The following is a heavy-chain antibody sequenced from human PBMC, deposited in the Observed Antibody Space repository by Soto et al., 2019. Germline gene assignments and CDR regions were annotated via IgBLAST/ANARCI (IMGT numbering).Heavy chain of an antibody. V-gene: IGHV4-59*01. CDR2: IYHSGST. J-gene: IGHJ4*02. D-gene: IGHD2-2*01. CDR1: GDSISPYY. CDR3: ARAVLPATAPFDY. Sequence: PSETLSLTCTVSGDSISPYYWSWVRQPPGKGLEWIGEIYHSGSTNYNPSLQSRVTISVDTSKNQFSLKLSSVTAADTAVYYCARAVLPATAPFDYWGQGTLVTVSS.